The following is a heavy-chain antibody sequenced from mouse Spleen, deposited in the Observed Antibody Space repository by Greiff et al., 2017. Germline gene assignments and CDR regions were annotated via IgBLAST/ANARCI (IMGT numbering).Heavy chain of an antibody. CDR1: GFSLTSYG. V-gene: IGHV2-6*01. Sequence: VQLQQSGPGLVAPSQSLSITCTVSGFSLTSYGVDWVRQSPGKGLEWLGVIWGGGSTNYNSALKSRLSISKDNSKSQVFLKMNSLQTDDTAMYYCARRIYDGYYPFAYWGQGTLVTVSA. CDR2: IWGGGST. CDR3: ARRIYDGYYPFAY. D-gene: IGHD2-3*01. J-gene: IGHJ3*01.